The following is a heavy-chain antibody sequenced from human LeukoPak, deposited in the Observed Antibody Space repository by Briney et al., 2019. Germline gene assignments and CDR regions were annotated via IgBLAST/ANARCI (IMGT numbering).Heavy chain of an antibody. CDR3: AREYSGSYLDAFDI. D-gene: IGHD1-26*01. CDR2: INPNSGGT. J-gene: IGHJ3*02. V-gene: IGHV1-2*02. Sequence: GASVKVSCKASGYTFTGYYMHWVRQAPGQGLEWMGWINPNSGGTNYAQKFQGRVTMTRDTSISTAYMELSSLRSEDTAVYYCAREYSGSYLDAFDIWGQGTMVTVSS. CDR1: GYTFTGYY.